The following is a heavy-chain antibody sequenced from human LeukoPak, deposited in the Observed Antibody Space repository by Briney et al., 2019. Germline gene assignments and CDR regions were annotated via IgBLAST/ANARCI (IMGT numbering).Heavy chain of an antibody. Sequence: SETLSLTCAVYGGSFSGYYWSWIRQPPGKGLEWIGYIYYSGSTSYNPSLKSRVTISVDTSKNQFSLKLNSVTAADTAVYYCARHSSGWLHFYDWGQGTLATVSS. V-gene: IGHV4-59*08. CDR1: GGSFSGYY. J-gene: IGHJ4*02. D-gene: IGHD5-12*01. CDR3: ARHSSGWLHFYD. CDR2: IYYSGST.